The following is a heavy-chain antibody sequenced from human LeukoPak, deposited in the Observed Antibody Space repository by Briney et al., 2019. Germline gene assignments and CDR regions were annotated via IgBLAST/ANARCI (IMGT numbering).Heavy chain of an antibody. CDR2: ILYDGTMQ. CDR1: GFTFSNYA. J-gene: IGHJ3*02. CDR3: ARRSAAKDAFDI. V-gene: IGHV3-30*04. Sequence: GGSLRLSCAASGFTFSNYAMHWVRQAPDKGLEWVGVILYDGTMQYYADSVKGRFTISRDNAKNTLYLQMNSLRAEDTAVYYCARRSAAKDAFDIWGQGTMVTVSS. D-gene: IGHD6-25*01.